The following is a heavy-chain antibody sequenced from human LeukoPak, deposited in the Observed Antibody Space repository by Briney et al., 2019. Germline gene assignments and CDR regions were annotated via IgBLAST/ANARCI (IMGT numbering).Heavy chain of an antibody. CDR2: IDYDGGSG. CDR1: GFTLSSYE. J-gene: IGHJ1*01. Sequence: GGSLRLSCTVSGFTLSSYEMSWIRQAPGKGLEWVSSIDYDGGSGHYADSVEGRFTISRDNSNNTLFLHLNSLRGEDTAVYYCTRNSGWYGLSWGQGTLVTVSS. CDR3: TRNSGWYGLS. V-gene: IGHV3-23*01. D-gene: IGHD6-19*01.